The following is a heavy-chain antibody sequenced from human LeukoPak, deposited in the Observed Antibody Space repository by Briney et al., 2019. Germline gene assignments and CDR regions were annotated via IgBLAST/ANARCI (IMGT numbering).Heavy chain of an antibody. J-gene: IGHJ4*02. CDR2: INPSGGST. V-gene: IGHV1-46*01. CDR1: GYTFTSYY. CDR3: ARDVSAGAGDY. Sequence: ASVKVSCKASGYTFTSYYIHWVRQAPGQGLEWMGIINPSGGSTSYAQKFQGRVTMTRDTSTSTVYMELSSLRSEDTAVYYCARDVSAGAGDYWGQGTLVIVSS. D-gene: IGHD6-19*01.